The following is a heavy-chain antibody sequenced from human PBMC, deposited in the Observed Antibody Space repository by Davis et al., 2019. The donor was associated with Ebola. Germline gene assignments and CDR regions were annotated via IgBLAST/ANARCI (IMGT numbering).Heavy chain of an antibody. V-gene: IGHV3-74*01. J-gene: IGHJ4*02. CDR2: INGDGSKI. Sequence: PSETLSLTCAASGFTFRSYWMHWVRQAPGKGLVWVSRINGDGSKIDYADSVKGRFTISRDNAKNTLYLQMNTLRAEDTAVYYCARVPSGSYWRYLDYWGQGTLVTVSS. CDR1: GFTFRSYW. D-gene: IGHD1-26*01. CDR3: ARVPSGSYWRYLDY.